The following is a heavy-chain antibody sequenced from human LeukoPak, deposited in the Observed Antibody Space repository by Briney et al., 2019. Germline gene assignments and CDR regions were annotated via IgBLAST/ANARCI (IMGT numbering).Heavy chain of an antibody. Sequence: GGSLRLSCAASGFTFSNAWMSWVRQAPGKGLECGGRIKSKTDGGTTDYAAPVKGRFTISRDDSKNTLYLQMNSLKTEDTAVYYCTTDDDGRITMVRGVIIWADYFDYWGQGTLVTVSS. CDR1: GFTFSNAW. CDR2: IKSKTDGGTT. J-gene: IGHJ4*02. V-gene: IGHV3-15*01. CDR3: TTDDDGRITMVRGVIIWADYFDY. D-gene: IGHD3-10*01.